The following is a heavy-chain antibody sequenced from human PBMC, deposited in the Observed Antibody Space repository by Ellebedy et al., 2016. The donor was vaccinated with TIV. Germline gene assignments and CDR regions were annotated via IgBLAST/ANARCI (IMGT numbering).Heavy chain of an antibody. Sequence: MPSETLSLTCTVYGASFSDYYWTWIRQRPGRGLEWIGEIHPSGSTTYNSSLQSRVAMSVDTSKSHFSLKLSSVTAADTAVYYCARGPDYAKSGYWGQGTQVTVSS. CDR3: ARGPDYAKSGY. CDR1: GASFSDYY. CDR2: IHPSGST. D-gene: IGHD4-17*01. V-gene: IGHV4-34*01. J-gene: IGHJ4*02.